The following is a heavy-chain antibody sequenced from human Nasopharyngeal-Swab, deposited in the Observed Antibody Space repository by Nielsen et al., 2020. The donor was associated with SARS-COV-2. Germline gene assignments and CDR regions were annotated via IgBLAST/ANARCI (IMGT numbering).Heavy chain of an antibody. D-gene: IGHD3-10*01. CDR2: ISAYNGNT. Sequence: ASVKVSCKASGGTFSSYAISWVRQAPGQGLEWMGWISAYNGNTNYAQKLQGRVTMTTDTSTSTAYMELRSLRSDDTAVYYCARVGLLWFGEPYFDYWGQGTLVTVSS. V-gene: IGHV1-18*01. CDR1: GGTFSSYA. CDR3: ARVGLLWFGEPYFDY. J-gene: IGHJ4*02.